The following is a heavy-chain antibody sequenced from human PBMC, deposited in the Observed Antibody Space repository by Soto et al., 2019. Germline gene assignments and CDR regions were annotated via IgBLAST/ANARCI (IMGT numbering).Heavy chain of an antibody. Sequence: SETLSLTCAVYGGSFSGYYWSWIRQPPGKGLEWIGEINHSGSTNYNPSLKSRVTISVDTSKNQFSLKLSSVTAADTAVYYCARGVREYLRRLGDDYWGQGTLVTVSS. CDR2: INHSGST. J-gene: IGHJ4*02. CDR3: ARGVREYLRRLGDDY. CDR1: GGSFSGYY. V-gene: IGHV4-34*01. D-gene: IGHD2-21*01.